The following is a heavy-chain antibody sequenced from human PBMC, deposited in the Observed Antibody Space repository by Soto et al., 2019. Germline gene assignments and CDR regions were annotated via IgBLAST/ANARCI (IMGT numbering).Heavy chain of an antibody. CDR1: GGSISSYY. V-gene: IGHV4-59*01. Sequence: SETLSLTCTVSGGSISSYYWSWIRQPPGKGLEWIGYIYYSGSTNYNPSLKGRVTISVDTSKNQFSLKLSSVTAADTAVYYCARGSRPEIEYSHKNQYYYYGMDVWGQETTVTVSS. J-gene: IGHJ6*02. CDR3: ARGSRPEIEYSHKNQYYYYGMDV. CDR2: IYYSGST. D-gene: IGHD6-6*01.